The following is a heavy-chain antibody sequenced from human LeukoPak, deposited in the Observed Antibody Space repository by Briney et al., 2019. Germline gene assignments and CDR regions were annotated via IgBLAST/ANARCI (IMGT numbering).Heavy chain of an antibody. CDR3: AREHYGDYDY. J-gene: IGHJ4*02. Sequence: GASVKVSCKASGYTFTSYDINWVRQATGQGLEWMGWMNPNSGNTGYAQKFQGRVTITADKSTSTAYMELSSLRSEDTAVYYCAREHYGDYDYWGQGTLVTVSS. D-gene: IGHD4-17*01. CDR1: GYTFTSYD. CDR2: MNPNSGNT. V-gene: IGHV1-8*01.